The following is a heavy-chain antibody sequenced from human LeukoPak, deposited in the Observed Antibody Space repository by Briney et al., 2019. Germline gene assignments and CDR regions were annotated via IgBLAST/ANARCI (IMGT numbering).Heavy chain of an antibody. CDR2: INHSGST. D-gene: IGHD2-2*01. J-gene: IGHJ5*02. Sequence: SSETLSLTCAIYGGSFSAYYWNWIRQPPGKGLEWIGEINHSGSTNYNPSLKSRVTISVDTSKNQFSLKLSSVTAADTAVYYCARGGFFYCSSTSCSRMYNWFDPWGQGTLVTVSS. CDR3: ARGGFFYCSSTSCSRMYNWFDP. V-gene: IGHV4-34*01. CDR1: GGSFSAYY.